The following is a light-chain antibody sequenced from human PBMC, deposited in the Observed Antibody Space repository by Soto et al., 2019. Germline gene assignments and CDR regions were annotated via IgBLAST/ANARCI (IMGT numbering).Light chain of an antibody. CDR3: ASWDDNLSGVV. Sequence: QSVRTQPPSVSRTPGQRVTMSCSGTSSNIANNFVYWYQQLPGTAPKLLIYRSDQRPSGVPDRFSASKSGTSASLAISGLRSEDEAHYYCASWDDNLSGVVFGGGTKLTFL. J-gene: IGLJ3*02. V-gene: IGLV1-47*01. CDR2: RSD. CDR1: SSNIANNF.